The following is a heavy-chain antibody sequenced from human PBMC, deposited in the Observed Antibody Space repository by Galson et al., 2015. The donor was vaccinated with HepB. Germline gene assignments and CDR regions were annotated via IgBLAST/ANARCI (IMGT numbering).Heavy chain of an antibody. CDR3: AAKVYYDPQFDY. J-gene: IGHJ4*02. V-gene: IGHV1-69*13. CDR2: IIPIFGTA. CDR1: GGTFSSYA. D-gene: IGHD1-14*01. Sequence: SVKVSCKASGGTFSSYAISWVRQAPGQGLEWMGGIIPIFGTANYAQKFQGRVTITADESTSTAYMELSSLRSEDTAVYYCAAKVYYDPQFDYWGQGTLVTVSS.